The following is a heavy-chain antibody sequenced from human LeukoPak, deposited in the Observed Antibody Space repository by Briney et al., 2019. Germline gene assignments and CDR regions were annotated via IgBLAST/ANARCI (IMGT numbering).Heavy chain of an antibody. CDR2: ISSSSSYT. J-gene: IGHJ5*02. CDR3: ARGYYYGSGTLGPFDP. D-gene: IGHD3-10*01. Sequence: PGGSLRLSCAASGFTFSDYYMSWIRQAPGKGLEWVSYISSSSSYTNYADSVKGRFTISRDNAKNSLYLQMNSLRAEDTAVYYCARGYYYGSGTLGPFDPWGQGTLVTVSS. CDR1: GFTFSDYY. V-gene: IGHV3-11*06.